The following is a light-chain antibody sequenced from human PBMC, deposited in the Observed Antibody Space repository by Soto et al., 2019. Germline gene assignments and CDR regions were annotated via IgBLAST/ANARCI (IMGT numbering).Light chain of an antibody. V-gene: IGKV1-39*01. CDR3: QQSYDTPPVT. CDR2: AAS. Sequence: DIQLTQSPSSLSASVGDRVTITCRASQSISTYLNWYQQKPGKAPKLLIFAASSLQSGVPSRFSGSGSWTDFTLTIGGLQPEDFATYYCQQSYDTPPVTFGGGTKLEIK. CDR1: QSISTY. J-gene: IGKJ4*01.